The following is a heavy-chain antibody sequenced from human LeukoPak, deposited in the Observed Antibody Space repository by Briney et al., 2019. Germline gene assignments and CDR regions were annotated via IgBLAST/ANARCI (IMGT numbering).Heavy chain of an antibody. CDR1: GFIFSSYS. V-gene: IGHV3-30-3*01. CDR3: AGLYDSTGYWDY. Sequence: PGGSLRLSCAASGFIFSSYSMHWVRQAPGKGLEWVAVISYDGSNNYYADSVKGRFTISRDNSKNTLYLQMNSLRAEDAAVYYCAGLYDSTGYWDYWGQGTLVAVSS. J-gene: IGHJ4*02. D-gene: IGHD3-22*01. CDR2: ISYDGSNN.